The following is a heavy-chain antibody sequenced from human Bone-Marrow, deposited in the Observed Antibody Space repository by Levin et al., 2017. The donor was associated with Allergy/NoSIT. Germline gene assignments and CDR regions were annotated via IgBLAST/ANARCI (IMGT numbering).Heavy chain of an antibody. J-gene: IGHJ6*02. CDR2: ISWNSGSI. D-gene: IGHD4-17*01. CDR1: GFTFDDYA. CDR3: AKGSPTERYYYYGMDV. V-gene: IGHV3-9*01. Sequence: GGFLRLSCAASGFTFDDYAMHWVRQAPGKGLEWVSGISWNSGSIGYADSVKGRFTISRDNAKNSLYLQMNSLRAEDTALYYCAKGSPTERYYYYGMDVWGQGTTVTVSS.